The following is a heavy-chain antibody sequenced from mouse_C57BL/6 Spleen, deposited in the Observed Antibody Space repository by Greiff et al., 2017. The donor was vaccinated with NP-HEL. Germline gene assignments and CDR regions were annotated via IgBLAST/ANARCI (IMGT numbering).Heavy chain of an antibody. Sequence: VQLQQPGAELVKPGASVKLSCKASGYTFTSYWMHWVKQRPGQGLEWIGRIHPSDSDTNYNQKFKGKATLTVDKSSSTAYQQLSSLTSEDAAVYYCAGFGYGEDRFDDWGQGTTLTVSS. D-gene: IGHD2-2*01. CDR1: GYTFTSYW. J-gene: IGHJ2*01. CDR2: IHPSDSDT. V-gene: IGHV1-74*01. CDR3: AGFGYGEDRFDD.